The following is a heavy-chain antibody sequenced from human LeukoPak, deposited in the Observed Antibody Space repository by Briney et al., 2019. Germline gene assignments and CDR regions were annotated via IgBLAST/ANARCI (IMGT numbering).Heavy chain of an antibody. Sequence: GGSLRLSCAASGFTFSSYSMNWVRQAPGKVLEWVSSISSSSSYIYYADSVKGRFTISRDNAKNSLYLQINSLRAEDTAVYYCARGLYDSSGYPYYFDYWGQGTLVTVSS. D-gene: IGHD3-22*01. CDR3: ARGLYDSSGYPYYFDY. J-gene: IGHJ4*02. V-gene: IGHV3-21*01. CDR2: ISSSSSYI. CDR1: GFTFSSYS.